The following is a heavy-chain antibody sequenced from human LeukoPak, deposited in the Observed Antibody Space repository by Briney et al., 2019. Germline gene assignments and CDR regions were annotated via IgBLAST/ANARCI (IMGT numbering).Heavy chain of an antibody. CDR1: GASVSSGSYY. V-gene: IGHV4-61*01. J-gene: IGHJ4*02. D-gene: IGHD5-18*01. CDR3: ARGSRGYTYG. Sequence: SESLSLTCTVSGASVSSGSYYWSWIRQPPGKGLEWIGYIYYSGSTNYNPSLKSRVTISVDTSKNQFSLKLSSVTAADTAVYYCARGSRGYTYGWGQGTLVTVSS. CDR2: IYYSGST.